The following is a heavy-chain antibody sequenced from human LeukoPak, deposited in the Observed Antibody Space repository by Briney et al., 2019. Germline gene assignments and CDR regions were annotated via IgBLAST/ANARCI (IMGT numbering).Heavy chain of an antibody. D-gene: IGHD2-2*01. CDR2: IIPIFGTA. Sequence: SAKVSCEASGGTFSSYAISWVRQAPGQGLEWMGGIIPIFGTANYAQKFQGRVTITADESTSTAYIELSSLRSEDTAVYYCARDIIVVVPAAIKLGYYYYGMDVWGQGTTVTVSS. V-gene: IGHV1-69*13. J-gene: IGHJ6*02. CDR3: ARDIIVVVPAAIKLGYYYYGMDV. CDR1: GGTFSSYA.